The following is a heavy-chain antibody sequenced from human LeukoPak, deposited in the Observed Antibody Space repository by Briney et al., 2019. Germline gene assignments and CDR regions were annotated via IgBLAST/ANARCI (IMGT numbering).Heavy chain of an antibody. CDR3: ARAIEVGAMTPFDY. V-gene: IGHV4-39*07. CDR1: GGSISSSNYY. Sequence: SETLSLTCTVSGGSISSSNYYWGWIRQPPGKGLEWIGSIYYSGSTYYNPSLKSRVTISVDTSKNQFSLKLASVTAADTAVYYCARAIEVGAMTPFDYWGQGTLVTVSS. CDR2: IYYSGST. J-gene: IGHJ4*02. D-gene: IGHD1-26*01.